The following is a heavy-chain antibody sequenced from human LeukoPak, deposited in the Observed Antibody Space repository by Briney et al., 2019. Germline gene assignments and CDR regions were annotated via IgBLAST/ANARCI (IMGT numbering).Heavy chain of an antibody. CDR1: GFTFSGYS. J-gene: IGHJ2*01. CDR3: ARDAGYSSGWSHWYLDL. V-gene: IGHV3-48*02. Sequence: GGSLSLSCAASGFTFSGYSFNWVRQAPGKGLEWISYISGSVTTIHYADSVKGRFTISRDKAKNSIYLQMNSLTDEDSAVYYCARDAGYSSGWSHWYLDLWGRGTLVTVSS. CDR2: ISGSVTTI. D-gene: IGHD6-19*01.